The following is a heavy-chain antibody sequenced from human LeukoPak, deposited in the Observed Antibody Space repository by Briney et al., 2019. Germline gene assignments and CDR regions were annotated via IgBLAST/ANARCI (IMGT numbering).Heavy chain of an antibody. J-gene: IGHJ4*02. CDR1: GFTFSSYT. CDR3: TRAPAETGAATGTFGY. V-gene: IGHV3-21*06. CDR2: ISSSSSYI. Sequence: TGGSLRLSCAASGFTFSSYTMNWVRQAPGKGLEWVSSISSSSSYIHYADSVKGRFTISRDNAKNSLFLRMNSLRDEDTAMYFCTRAPAETGAATGTFGYWGQGTLVTVSS. D-gene: IGHD1-1*01.